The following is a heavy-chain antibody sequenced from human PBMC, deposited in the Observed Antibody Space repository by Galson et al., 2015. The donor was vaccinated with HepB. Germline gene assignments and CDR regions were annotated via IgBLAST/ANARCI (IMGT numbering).Heavy chain of an antibody. CDR3: ARGERWLQFFDY. V-gene: IGHV3-11*01. Sequence: SLRLSCAASGFTFSDYHMSWIRQAPGKGLEWVSYISSSGSTIYYADSVKGRFTISRDNAKNSLYLQMNSLRAEDTAVYYCARGERWLQFFDYWGQGTLVTVSS. CDR2: ISSSGSTI. CDR1: GFTFSDYH. J-gene: IGHJ4*02. D-gene: IGHD5-24*01.